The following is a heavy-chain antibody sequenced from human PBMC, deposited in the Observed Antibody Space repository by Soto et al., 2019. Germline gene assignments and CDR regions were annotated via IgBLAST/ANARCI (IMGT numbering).Heavy chain of an antibody. CDR2: IHAKSGTT. J-gene: IGHJ4*02. V-gene: IGHV1-2*02. CDR1: GYTFSDYY. CDR3: ARGGVTVFGVVDY. Sequence: AASVKVSCKASGYTFSDYYMHWIRQAPGQGPEWMGWIHAKSGTTNYAQNFQGRVTLTRDTSISTAYMQLSRLTSDDTAVYFCARGGVTVFGVVDYWGQGTQVTVSS. D-gene: IGHD3-3*01.